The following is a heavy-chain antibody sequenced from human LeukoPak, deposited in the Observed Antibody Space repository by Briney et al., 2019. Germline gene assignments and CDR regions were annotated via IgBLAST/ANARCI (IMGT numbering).Heavy chain of an antibody. CDR1: GYXLTELS. Sequence: ASVKVSCKVSGYXLTELSMHWVRQAPGKGLEWMGGFDPEDGETIYAQKFQGRVTMTEDTSTDTAYMELSSLRSEDTAVYYCAMLYCSSTSCYRWFDPWGQGTLVTVSS. J-gene: IGHJ5*02. CDR2: FDPEDGET. D-gene: IGHD2-2*01. CDR3: AMLYCSSTSCYRWFDP. V-gene: IGHV1-24*01.